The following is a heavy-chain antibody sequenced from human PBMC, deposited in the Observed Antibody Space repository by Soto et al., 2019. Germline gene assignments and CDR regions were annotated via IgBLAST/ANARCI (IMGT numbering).Heavy chain of an antibody. CDR3: AKVRDRKAYYYYGMDV. CDR2: ISYDGSNK. J-gene: IGHJ6*02. V-gene: IGHV3-30*18. Sequence: GGSLRLSCAASGFTFSSYGMHWVRQAPGKGLEWVAVISYDGSNKYYADSVKGRFTISRDNSKNTLYLQMNSLRAEDTAVYYCAKVRDRKAYYYYGMDVWGQGTTVTVSS. CDR1: GFTFSSYG.